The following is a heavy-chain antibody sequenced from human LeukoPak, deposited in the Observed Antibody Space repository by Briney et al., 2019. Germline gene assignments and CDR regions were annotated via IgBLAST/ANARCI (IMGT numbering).Heavy chain of an antibody. CDR2: IIPIFGTA. CDR3: ARDGYNLSGYYYMDV. V-gene: IGHV1-69*05. J-gene: IGHJ6*03. Sequence: GAPVKVSCKASGGTFSSYAISWVRQAPGQGLERMGGIIPIFGTANYAQKFQGRVTITTDESTSTAYMELSSLRSEDTAVYYCARDGYNLSGYYYMDVWGKGTTVTVSS. D-gene: IGHD5-24*01. CDR1: GGTFSSYA.